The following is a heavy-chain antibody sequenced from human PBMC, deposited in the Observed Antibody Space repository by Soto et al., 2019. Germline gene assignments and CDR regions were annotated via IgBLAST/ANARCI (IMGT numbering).Heavy chain of an antibody. J-gene: IGHJ4*02. CDR3: ARLSSWDKYYFDY. CDR2: IYSGGST. V-gene: IGHV3-66*04. D-gene: IGHD6-13*01. CDR1: GFTVSSNY. Sequence: GGSLRLSCAASGFTVSSNYMSWVRQAPGKGLEWVSVIYSGGSTYYADSVKGRFTISRDNSKNTLYLQMNSLRAEDTAVYYCARLSSWDKYYFDYWGQGTLVTVSS.